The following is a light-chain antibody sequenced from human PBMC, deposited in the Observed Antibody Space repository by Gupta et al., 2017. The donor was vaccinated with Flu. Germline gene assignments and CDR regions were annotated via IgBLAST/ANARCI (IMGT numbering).Light chain of an antibody. V-gene: IGLV5-45*02. J-gene: IGLJ3*02. CDR2: YKSDSDK. Sequence: QAVLTQPSSLSASPGASASLTCPLRSGINVDTYRIYWYQQKPGSPPQDLLRYKSDSDKQQGSGVPSRFAGSKDASANAGILLISGLQSEDEADYYCMNGHSSAWVFGGGTRLTVL. CDR3: MNGHSSAWV. CDR1: SGINVDTYR.